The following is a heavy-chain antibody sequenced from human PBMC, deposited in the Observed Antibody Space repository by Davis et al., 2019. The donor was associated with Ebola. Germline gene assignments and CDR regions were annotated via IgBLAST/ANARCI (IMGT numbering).Heavy chain of an antibody. J-gene: IGHJ2*01. CDR3: VRGKGWYFDL. CDR2: IWYDGSNE. V-gene: IGHV3-33*03. Sequence: GESLKISCAASGFTFSSYGMHWVRQAPGKGLEWVAVIWYDGSNEDYADSVKGRFTISRDNAKNSQYLQMSSLRADDTAIYYCVRGKGWYFDLWGRGTLVTVSS. CDR1: GFTFSSYG.